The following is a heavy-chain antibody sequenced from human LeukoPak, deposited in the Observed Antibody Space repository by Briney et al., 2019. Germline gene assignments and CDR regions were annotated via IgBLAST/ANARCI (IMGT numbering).Heavy chain of an antibody. J-gene: IGHJ4*02. CDR3: AREDSGSLDFDY. Sequence: PGGSLRLSCAASGFTLRSYSMNWVRQAQGKGLEWVSSISSSSSYIHYADSVKGRFTISRDNAKNSLYLQMNSLRAEDTAVYYCAREDSGSLDFDYWGQGTLVTVSS. D-gene: IGHD1-26*01. V-gene: IGHV3-21*01. CDR2: ISSSSSYI. CDR1: GFTLRSYS.